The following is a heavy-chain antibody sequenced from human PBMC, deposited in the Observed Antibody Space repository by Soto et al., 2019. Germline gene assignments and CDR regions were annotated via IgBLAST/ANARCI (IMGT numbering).Heavy chain of an antibody. V-gene: IGHV3-30-3*01. CDR2: MSPNGNNQ. D-gene: IGHD3-10*01. CDR1: GFTFSIYA. J-gene: IGHJ4*02. Sequence: SLILSCAAPGFTFSIYALHWVRQAPGKGLEWVAVMSPNGNNQYYADSVKGRFTISRDTSKSTLYLQMTSLRPDDTAVYYCATGANFYYGTSRYWGQGTLVTVSS. CDR3: ATGANFYYGTSRY.